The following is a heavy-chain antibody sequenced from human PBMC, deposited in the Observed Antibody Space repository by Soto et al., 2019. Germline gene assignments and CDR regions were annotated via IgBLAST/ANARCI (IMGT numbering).Heavy chain of an antibody. J-gene: IGHJ4*02. CDR2: INHSGST. Sequence: LSETLSLTCAVYGGSFSGYYWSWIRQPPGKGLEWIGEINHSGSTNYNPSLKSRVTISVDTSKNQFSLKLSSVTAADTAVYYCARGLFTGSSSYYFDYWGQGTLVTVSS. CDR1: GGSFSGYY. CDR3: ARGLFTGSSSYYFDY. V-gene: IGHV4-34*01. D-gene: IGHD6-6*01.